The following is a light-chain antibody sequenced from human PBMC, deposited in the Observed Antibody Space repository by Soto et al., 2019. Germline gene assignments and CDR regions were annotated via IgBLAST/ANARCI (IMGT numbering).Light chain of an antibody. V-gene: IGLV2-14*01. CDR1: NSDVGGYDY. CDR3: SSYTSSTTLVV. Sequence: QSALPQPASVSGSPGQSITISCTGTNSDVGGYDYVSWYQQHPGKAPKLMIYEVSHRPSGVSNRFSGSRSGNTASLTISGLQADDEADYYCSSYTSSTTLVVFGGGTKLTVL. J-gene: IGLJ3*02. CDR2: EVS.